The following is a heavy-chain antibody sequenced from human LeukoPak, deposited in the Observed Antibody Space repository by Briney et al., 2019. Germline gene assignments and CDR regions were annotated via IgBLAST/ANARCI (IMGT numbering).Heavy chain of an antibody. Sequence: SETLSLTCTVSGGSISSSSYYWGWIRQPPGKGLEWIGSIYYSGSTYYNPSLKSRVTISVDTSKNQFSLKLSSVTAADTAVYYCARSGSSYFDYWGQGTLATVSS. J-gene: IGHJ4*02. CDR2: IYYSGST. CDR3: ARSGSSYFDY. CDR1: GGSISSSSYY. V-gene: IGHV4-39*01. D-gene: IGHD6-13*01.